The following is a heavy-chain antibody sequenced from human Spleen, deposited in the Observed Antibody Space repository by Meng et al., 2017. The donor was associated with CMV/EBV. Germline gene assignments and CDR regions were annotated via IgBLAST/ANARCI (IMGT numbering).Heavy chain of an antibody. D-gene: IGHD6-13*01. V-gene: IGHV1-46*01. CDR2: INPSGGST. Sequence: SGYTFTSYYMLWVRQAPGQGLEWMGIINPSGGSTSYAQKFQGRVTMTRDTSTSTVYMELSSLRSEDTAVYYCARVTAGIAAAGTDYWGQGTLVTVSS. CDR1: GYTFTSYY. CDR3: ARVTAGIAAAGTDY. J-gene: IGHJ4*02.